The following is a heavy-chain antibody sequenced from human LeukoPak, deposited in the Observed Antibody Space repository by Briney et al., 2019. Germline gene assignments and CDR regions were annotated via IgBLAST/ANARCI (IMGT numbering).Heavy chain of an antibody. J-gene: IGHJ4*02. Sequence: GGSLRLSCAASGFTFSSYWMSWVRQAPGKGLEWVANIKQDGSEKYYVDLVKGRFTISRDNAKNSLYLRMNSLRAEDTAVYYCAREGQYYDLNYWGQGTLVTVSS. V-gene: IGHV3-7*01. CDR2: IKQDGSEK. D-gene: IGHD3-16*01. CDR1: GFTFSSYW. CDR3: AREGQYYDLNY.